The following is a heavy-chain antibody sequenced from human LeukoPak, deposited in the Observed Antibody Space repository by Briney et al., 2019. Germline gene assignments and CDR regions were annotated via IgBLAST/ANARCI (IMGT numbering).Heavy chain of an antibody. V-gene: IGHV4-4*07. D-gene: IGHD3-10*01. J-gene: IGHJ5*02. Sequence: SETLSLTCTVSGGSISRYYWSWIRQPAGKGLEWIGRIYTSGSTNYNPSLKSRVAMSVDTSKNQFSLKLSSVTAADTAVYYCARDGMVRGASYNWFDPWGQGTLVTVSS. CDR2: IYTSGST. CDR3: ARDGMVRGASYNWFDP. CDR1: GGSISRYY.